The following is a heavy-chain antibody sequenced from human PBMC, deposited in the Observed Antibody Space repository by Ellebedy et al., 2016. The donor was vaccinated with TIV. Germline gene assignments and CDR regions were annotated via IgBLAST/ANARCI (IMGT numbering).Heavy chain of an antibody. CDR3: ARDHMFGGQLVQYWYFDL. CDR2: ISAYTGIT. D-gene: IGHD3-10*02. Sequence: ASVKVSCKASGYSFTSYAIGWVRQAPGQGLEWMGWISAYTGITNYAQKFQGRVTMTTDTSTSTAFMEVRSLRSDDTAVYYCARDHMFGGQLVQYWYFDLWGRGTLVTVSS. J-gene: IGHJ2*01. CDR1: GYSFTSYA. V-gene: IGHV1-18*01.